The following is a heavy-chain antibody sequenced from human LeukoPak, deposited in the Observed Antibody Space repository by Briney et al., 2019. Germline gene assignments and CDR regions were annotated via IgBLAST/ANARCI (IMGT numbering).Heavy chain of an antibody. CDR3: ARDHLGRAATGISLVV. Sequence: GGSLRLSCAASGFTFSNYGMHWVRQAPGKGLEWVAVISYDGSNEYYGDSVKGRFTISRDNAKNSLYLQMNSLRAEDTAVYYCARDHLGRAATGISLVVWGQGTLVTVSS. D-gene: IGHD1-1*01. CDR1: GFTFSNYG. CDR2: ISYDGSNE. J-gene: IGHJ4*02. V-gene: IGHV3-30*03.